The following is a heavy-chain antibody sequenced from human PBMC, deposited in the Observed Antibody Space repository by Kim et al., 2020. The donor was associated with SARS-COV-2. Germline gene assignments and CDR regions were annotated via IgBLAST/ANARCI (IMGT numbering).Heavy chain of an antibody. Sequence: NPSLKSRVTISVDTSKNQFSLKLSSVTAADTAVYYCARDPDGSGSGGIDYWGQGTLVTVSS. V-gene: IGHV4-59*01. CDR3: ARDPDGSGSGGIDY. J-gene: IGHJ4*02. D-gene: IGHD3-10*01.